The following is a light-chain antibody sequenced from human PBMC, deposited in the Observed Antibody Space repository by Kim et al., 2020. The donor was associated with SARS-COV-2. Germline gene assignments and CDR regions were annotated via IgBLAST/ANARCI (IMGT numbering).Light chain of an antibody. CDR1: QSISSW. V-gene: IGKV1-5*03. CDR3: QQFNSKPER. Sequence: DIQMTQSPSTLSSSVGDRVTITCRASQSISSWMAWYQQKPGKAPKLLIYKASSLESGVPSRFSGSGSGTEFTLNISSLQPDDCAKYYCQQFNSKPERLGRGTEVEIK. J-gene: IGKJ1*01. CDR2: KAS.